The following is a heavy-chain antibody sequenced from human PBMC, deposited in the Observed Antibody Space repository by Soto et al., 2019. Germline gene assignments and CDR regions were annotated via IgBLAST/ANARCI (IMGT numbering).Heavy chain of an antibody. V-gene: IGHV3-30-3*01. Sequence: GGSLRLSCAASGFTFSSYAMHWVRQAPGKGLEWVAVISYDGSNKYYADSVKGRFTISRDNSKNTLYLQMNSLRAEDKAVYYFSRDSYYDILTCYSFPGFDIWGQGTMVTVSS. CDR3: SRDSYYDILTCYSFPGFDI. CDR1: GFTFSSYA. CDR2: ISYDGSNK. J-gene: IGHJ3*02. D-gene: IGHD3-9*01.